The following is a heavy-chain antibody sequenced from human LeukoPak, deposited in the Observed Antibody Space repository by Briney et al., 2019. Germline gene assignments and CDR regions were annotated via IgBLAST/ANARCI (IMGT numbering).Heavy chain of an antibody. Sequence: PGGSLRLSCAASGFTFSSYWMNWVRQAPGKGLEWVANIYQDGTEKYYVDSVKGRIPISRDNAKNSLYLQMNSLRVEDTAVYYCASLGEFDYWGQGTLVTVSS. J-gene: IGHJ4*02. V-gene: IGHV3-7*01. CDR2: IYQDGTEK. CDR3: ASLGEFDY. CDR1: GFTFSSYW. D-gene: IGHD3-10*01.